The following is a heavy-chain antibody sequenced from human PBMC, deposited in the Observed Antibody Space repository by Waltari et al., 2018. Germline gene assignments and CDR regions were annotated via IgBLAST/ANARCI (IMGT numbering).Heavy chain of an antibody. CDR3: ARQPIVGATNGGYYFDY. J-gene: IGHJ4*02. D-gene: IGHD1-26*01. CDR1: GGSISSSSYY. CDR2: IFYSGSP. V-gene: IGHV4-39*01. Sequence: QLQLQESGPGLVKPSETLSLTCTVSGGSISSSSYYWGWIRQPPGQGLEWIGSIFYSGSPYHNPALKVRITISVDTAKNQFSLKLSSVTAADTAVYYCARQPIVGATNGGYYFDYWGQGTLVTVSS.